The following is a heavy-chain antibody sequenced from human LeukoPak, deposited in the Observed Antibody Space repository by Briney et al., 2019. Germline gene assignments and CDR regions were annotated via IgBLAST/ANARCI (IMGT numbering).Heavy chain of an antibody. D-gene: IGHD3-22*01. J-gene: IGHJ4*02. CDR2: IRSKANSYAT. CDR1: GFTFSGSA. CDR3: TRPPSPHYYDSSGRDY. V-gene: IGHV3-73*01. Sequence: PGGSLRLSCAASGFTFSGSAMHWVRQASGKGLEWVGRIRSKANSYATAYAASVKGRFTISRDDSKNTAYLQMNSLKTEDTAVYYCTRPPSPHYYDSSGRDYWGQGTLVTVSS.